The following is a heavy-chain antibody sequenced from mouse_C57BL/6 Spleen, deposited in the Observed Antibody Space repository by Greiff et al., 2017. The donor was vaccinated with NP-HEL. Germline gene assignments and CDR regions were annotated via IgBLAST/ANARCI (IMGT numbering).Heavy chain of an antibody. V-gene: IGHV3-1*01. J-gene: IGHJ4*01. CDR1: GYSITSGYD. CDR2: ISYSSST. Sequence: VQLQQSGPGMVKPSQSLSLTCTVTGYSITSGYDWHWIRHFPGNKLEWMGYISYSSSTNYNPSLKSRISITHDTSKNHFFLKLNSVTTEDTATYYCARAGVYYAMDYWGQGTSVTVSS. CDR3: ARAGVYYAMDY.